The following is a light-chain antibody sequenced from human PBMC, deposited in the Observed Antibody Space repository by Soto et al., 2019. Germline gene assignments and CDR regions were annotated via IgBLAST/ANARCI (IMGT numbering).Light chain of an antibody. Sequence: QSVLTQPASVSGSPGQSITISCTGTSSDIDYNYVSWYQQRPGKAPKLMIYEVTNRPSGVSNRFSGSKSGNTASLTISGLQAEDEANYYCSSYTTSSTLGVFGGGTKVTVL. CDR1: SSDIDYNY. J-gene: IGLJ2*01. CDR2: EVT. V-gene: IGLV2-14*01. CDR3: SSYTTSSTLGV.